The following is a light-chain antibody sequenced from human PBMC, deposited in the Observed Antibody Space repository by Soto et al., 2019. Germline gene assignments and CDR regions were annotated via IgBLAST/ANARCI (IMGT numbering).Light chain of an antibody. CDR3: QQYNGT. CDR2: GAS. J-gene: IGKJ1*01. Sequence: EIVMTQSPATLSVSPGERATLSCRASQSVSSNLAWYQQKPGQAPRLLIYGASTRATGIPARFSGSGSGTEFTLTISSLQPDDFATYYCQQYNGTFGQGTKVEIK. CDR1: QSVSSN. V-gene: IGKV3-15*01.